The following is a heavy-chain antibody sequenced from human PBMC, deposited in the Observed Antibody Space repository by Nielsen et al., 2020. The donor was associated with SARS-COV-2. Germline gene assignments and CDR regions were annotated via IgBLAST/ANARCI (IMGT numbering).Heavy chain of an antibody. J-gene: IGHJ2*01. V-gene: IGHV3-33*08. CDR3: ARDYDILTGLRGGNWYFDL. Sequence: GESLKISCAASGFTFSSYCMNWVRQAPGKGLEWVAVIWSDGSNKYYAASVKGRFTISSDNSKNTLYLQMNSLRAEDTAVYYCARDYDILTGLRGGNWYFDLWGRGTLVTVSS. CDR2: IWSDGSNK. CDR1: GFTFSSYC. D-gene: IGHD3-9*01.